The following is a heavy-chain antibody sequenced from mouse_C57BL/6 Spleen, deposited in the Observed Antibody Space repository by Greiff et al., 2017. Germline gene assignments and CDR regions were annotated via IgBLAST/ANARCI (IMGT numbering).Heavy chain of an antibody. D-gene: IGHD1-1*01. CDR2: IDPSDSYT. CDR3: ARWGTTVVATDFDV. CDR1: GYTFTSYW. V-gene: IGHV1-69*01. Sequence: VQLQQPGAELVMPGASVKLSCKASGYTFTSYWMHWVKQRPGQGLEWIGEIDPSDSYTNYNQKFKGKSTLTVDKSSSTAYMQLSSLTSDDSAVYYCARWGTTVVATDFDVWGTGTTVTVSS. J-gene: IGHJ1*03.